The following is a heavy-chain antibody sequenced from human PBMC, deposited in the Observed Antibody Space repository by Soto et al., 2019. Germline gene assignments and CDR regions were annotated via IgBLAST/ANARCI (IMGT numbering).Heavy chain of an antibody. CDR1: GGSFSGYY. CDR3: ARKAAGYYYGMDV. V-gene: IGHV4-34*01. D-gene: IGHD6-25*01. CDR2: INHSGST. Sequence: SETLSLTCAGYGGSFSGYYGSWIRQPPGKGLEWIGEINHSGSTNYNPSLKSRVTISVDTSKNQFSLKLSSVTAADTAVYYCARKAAGYYYGMDVWGQGTTVTVSS. J-gene: IGHJ6*02.